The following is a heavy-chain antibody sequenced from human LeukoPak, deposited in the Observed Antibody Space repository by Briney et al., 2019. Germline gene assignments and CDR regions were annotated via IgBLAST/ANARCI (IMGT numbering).Heavy chain of an antibody. J-gene: IGHJ4*02. D-gene: IGHD2-15*01. Sequence: RGTLRPSCAASGVAVSSYVVSWVGRAARKQVKGGADINQDGSGKYSVDSVKGRFNISRDNAKNSLYLQMNSLRAEDTAVYYCARFSRYNFDYWGQGTLVTVSS. CDR2: INQDGSGK. CDR3: ARFSRYNFDY. V-gene: IGHV3-7*05. CDR1: GVAVSSYV.